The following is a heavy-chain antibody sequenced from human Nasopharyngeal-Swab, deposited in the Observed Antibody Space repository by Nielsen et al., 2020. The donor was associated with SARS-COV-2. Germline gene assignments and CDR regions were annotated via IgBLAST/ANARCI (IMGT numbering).Heavy chain of an antibody. J-gene: IGHJ4*02. CDR3: AKETQGVHDY. CDR2: ISGDGADT. Sequence: GGSLRLSCVVSGFTFSRWPMHWVRQAPGKGLESVSAISGDGADTYYTDSVRGRFTISRDNSKDTLYLQMGSLRVEDMAVYYCAKETQGVHDYWGQGTLVTVSS. V-gene: IGHV3-64*02. CDR1: GFTFSRWP. D-gene: IGHD2-8*01.